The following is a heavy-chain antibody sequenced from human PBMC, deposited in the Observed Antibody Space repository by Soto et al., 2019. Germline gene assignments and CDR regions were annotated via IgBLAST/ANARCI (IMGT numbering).Heavy chain of an antibody. Sequence: GASVKVSCKASGGTFSSYAISWVRQAPGQGLEWMGGIIPIFGKANYAQKFQGSVTITADESTSTAYMELSSLRSEDTAVYYCATEPHYYDSSGYYYVQTVFDYWGQGTLVTVSS. J-gene: IGHJ4*02. V-gene: IGHV1-69*13. CDR3: ATEPHYYDSSGYYYVQTVFDY. CDR2: IIPIFGKA. D-gene: IGHD3-22*01. CDR1: GGTFSSYA.